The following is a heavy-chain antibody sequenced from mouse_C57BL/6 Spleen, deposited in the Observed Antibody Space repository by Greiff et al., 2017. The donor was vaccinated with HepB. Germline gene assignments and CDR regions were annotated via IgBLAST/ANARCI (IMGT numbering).Heavy chain of an antibody. Sequence: EVMLVESGGGLVKPGGSLKLSCAASGFTFSSYTMSWVRQTPEKRLEWVATISGGGGNTYYPDSVKGRFTISRDNAKNTLYLQMSSLRSEDTALYYCARHLTTVVARNWYFDVWGTGTTVTVSS. V-gene: IGHV5-9*01. CDR1: GFTFSSYT. CDR3: ARHLTTVVARNWYFDV. J-gene: IGHJ1*03. CDR2: ISGGGGNT. D-gene: IGHD1-1*01.